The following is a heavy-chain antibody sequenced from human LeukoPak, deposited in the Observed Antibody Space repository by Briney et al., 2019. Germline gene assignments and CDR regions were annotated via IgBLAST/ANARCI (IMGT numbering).Heavy chain of an antibody. Sequence: ASVKVSCKASGYTFTSYDINWVRQATGQGLEWMGWMNPNSGNTGYAQKFQGRGTMTRNTSISTAYMELSSLRSEDTAVYYCARGLLLEPMSYNWFDPWGQGTLVTVSS. CDR2: MNPNSGNT. D-gene: IGHD1-1*01. V-gene: IGHV1-8*01. CDR3: ARGLLLEPMSYNWFDP. J-gene: IGHJ5*02. CDR1: GYTFTSYD.